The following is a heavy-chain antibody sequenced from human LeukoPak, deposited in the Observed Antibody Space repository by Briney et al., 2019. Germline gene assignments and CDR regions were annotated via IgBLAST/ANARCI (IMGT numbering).Heavy chain of an antibody. Sequence: SETLSLTCTVSGGSISSSSYYWGWIRQPPGKGLEWIGSIYHSGSTYYNPSLKSRVTISVDTSKNQFSLKLSSVTAADTAVYYCASAPEGYDSSGYWFDPWGQGTLVTVSS. J-gene: IGHJ5*02. CDR2: IYHSGST. CDR3: ASAPEGYDSSGYWFDP. D-gene: IGHD3-22*01. CDR1: GGSISSSSYY. V-gene: IGHV4-39*07.